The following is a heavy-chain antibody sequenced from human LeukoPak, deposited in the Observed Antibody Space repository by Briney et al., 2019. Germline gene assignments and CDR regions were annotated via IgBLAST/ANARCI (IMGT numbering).Heavy chain of an antibody. Sequence: GGSLRLSCAASGFSLSGYWMSWVRLTPGKGLEWVANIKQDGGDKFYVDSVRGRFTVSRDNAKNSLYLQMNSVRVEDTGVDCGARASLDRYDRRGNGGVYFCYWGQGTLVTVSS. CDR3: ARASLDRYDRRGNGGVYFCY. V-gene: IGHV3-7*01. CDR1: GFSLSGYW. D-gene: IGHD3-22*01. CDR2: IKQDGGDK. J-gene: IGHJ4*02.